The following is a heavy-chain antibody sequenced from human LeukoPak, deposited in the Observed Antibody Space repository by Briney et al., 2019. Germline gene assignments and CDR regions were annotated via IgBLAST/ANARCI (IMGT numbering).Heavy chain of an antibody. J-gene: IGHJ5*02. CDR3: ARDYYDFWSGYYRNNWFDP. V-gene: IGHV4-59*12. Sequence: SETLSLTCTVSGGSISSYYWSWIRQSPGKGLECIGYIHYTGSTNYNPSLKSRVTISVDTSKNQFSLKLSSVTAADTAVYYCARDYYDFWSGYYRNNWFDPWGQGTLVTVSS. D-gene: IGHD3-3*01. CDR1: GGSISSYY. CDR2: IHYTGST.